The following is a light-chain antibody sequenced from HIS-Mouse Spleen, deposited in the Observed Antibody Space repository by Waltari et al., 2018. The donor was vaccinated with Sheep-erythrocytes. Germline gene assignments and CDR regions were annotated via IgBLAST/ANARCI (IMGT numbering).Light chain of an antibody. J-gene: IGKJ2*01. CDR3: QQRSNWYT. V-gene: IGKV3-11*01. CDR2: DAS. CDR1: QSVSSY. Sequence: EIVLTQSPATLSLSPGEIATPSCRARQSVSSYLACYQQKPSQAPRLLIYDASNRATGIPARFSGSGSATDFTLTISSLDPEDFAVYYCQQRSNWYTFGQGTKLEIK.